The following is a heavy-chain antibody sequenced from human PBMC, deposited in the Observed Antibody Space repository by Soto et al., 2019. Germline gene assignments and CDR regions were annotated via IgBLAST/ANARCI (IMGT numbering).Heavy chain of an antibody. CDR2: IIPIFGTA. V-gene: IGHV1-69*13. CDR1: GGTFSSYA. J-gene: IGHJ3*02. Sequence: GASVKVSCKASGGTFSSYAISWVRQAPGQGLEWMGGIIPIFGTANYAQKFQGRVTITADESTSTAYMELSSLRSEDTAVYYCARLYYYDSSGLKGPFDIWGQGTMVTVSS. D-gene: IGHD3-22*01. CDR3: ARLYYYDSSGLKGPFDI.